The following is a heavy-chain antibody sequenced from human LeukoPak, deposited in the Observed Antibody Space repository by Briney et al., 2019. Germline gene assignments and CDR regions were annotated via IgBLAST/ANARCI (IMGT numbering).Heavy chain of an antibody. D-gene: IGHD1-26*01. CDR1: GFTVTTYE. CDR3: ARLSGSYSDY. J-gene: IGHJ4*02. V-gene: IGHV3-48*03. Sequence: GGSLRLSWAASGFTVTTYEMNWVRQAPGRLLDWVSYISSSGNTIYYAASVKGRFPISRDNAKNSLYLQMNSLRAEDTAVYYCARLSGSYSDYWGQGTLVTVSS. CDR2: ISSSGNTI.